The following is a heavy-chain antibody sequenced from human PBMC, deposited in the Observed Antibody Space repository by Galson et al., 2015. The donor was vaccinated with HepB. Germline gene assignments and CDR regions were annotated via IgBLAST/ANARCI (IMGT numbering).Heavy chain of an antibody. Sequence: SLRLSCAASGFTFSGSALHWVRQASGRGLEWVGRIGSKANSYATAYAASVKGRFTISRDDSKNTAYMQMNSLKTEDTAVYYCTRLGDLSGYSSLWGQGTLVTVSS. CDR3: TRLGDLSGYSSL. V-gene: IGHV3-73*01. J-gene: IGHJ4*02. CDR1: GFTFSGSA. D-gene: IGHD6-13*01. CDR2: IGSKANSYAT.